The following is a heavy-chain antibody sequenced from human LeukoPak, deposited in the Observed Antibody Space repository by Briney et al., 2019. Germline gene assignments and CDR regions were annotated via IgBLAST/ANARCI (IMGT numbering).Heavy chain of an antibody. D-gene: IGHD1-26*01. Sequence: ASVKVSCKASGYTFTSYGISWVRQAPGQGLEWMGWISAYNGNTNCAQKLQGRVTMTTDTSTSTAYMELRSLRSDDTAVYYCARDLDQYSGRYGGFGHDFWGQGTLVTVSS. J-gene: IGHJ4*02. V-gene: IGHV1-18*01. CDR1: GYTFTSYG. CDR2: ISAYNGNT. CDR3: ARDLDQYSGRYGGFGHDF.